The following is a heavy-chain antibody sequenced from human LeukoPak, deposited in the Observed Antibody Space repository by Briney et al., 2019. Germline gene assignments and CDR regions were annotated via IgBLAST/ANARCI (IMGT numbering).Heavy chain of an antibody. D-gene: IGHD3-10*01. V-gene: IGHV3-74*01. CDR1: GFTFSNYW. J-gene: IGHJ6*03. Sequence: GGSLRLSCAASGFTFSNYWMHWVRQAPGKGLVWVSRINPDGGRISYADSVQGRFTISRDNAKNTVYLQMNSLRAEDTAVYYCASQFPSVVRGPQYYYYYMDVWGKGTTVTVSS. CDR3: ASQFPSVVRGPQYYYYYMDV. CDR2: INPDGGRI.